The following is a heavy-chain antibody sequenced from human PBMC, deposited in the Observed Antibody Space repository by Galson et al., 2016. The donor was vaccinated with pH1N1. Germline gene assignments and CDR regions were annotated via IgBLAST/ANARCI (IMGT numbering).Heavy chain of an antibody. CDR3: TAYNWESPFDV. Sequence: LRLSCAASGFTFNNYWMYWVRQAPGKGLVWVSRISPDGTDTLNADSVRGRFTITRDNSKNTLFLQMNSLGAEDTAMYYCTAYNWESPFDVWGQGAMVTVRS. J-gene: IGHJ3*01. CDR2: ISPDGTDT. D-gene: IGHD1-20*01. V-gene: IGHV3-74*01. CDR1: GFTFNNYW.